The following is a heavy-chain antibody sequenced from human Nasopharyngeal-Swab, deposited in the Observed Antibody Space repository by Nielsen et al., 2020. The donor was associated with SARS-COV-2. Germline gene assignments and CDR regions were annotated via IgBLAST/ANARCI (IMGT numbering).Heavy chain of an antibody. V-gene: IGHV3-23*01. D-gene: IGHD2-21*02. J-gene: IGHJ4*02. CDR1: GFTFSSYA. Sequence: LKISCAASGFTFSSYAMSWVRQAPGKGLEWVSAISGSGGSTYYADSVKGRFTISRDNSKNTLYLQMNSLRAEDTAIYYCAKGGTAHYYFDYWAQGTLVTVSS. CDR3: AKGGTAHYYFDY. CDR2: ISGSGGST.